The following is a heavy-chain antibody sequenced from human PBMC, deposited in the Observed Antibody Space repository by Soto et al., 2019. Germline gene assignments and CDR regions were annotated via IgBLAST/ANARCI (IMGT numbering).Heavy chain of an antibody. CDR2: IYPTDSDT. Sequence: GESLKISCSGSGYSFANYWIGWVRQMPGKGLEWMGIIYPTDSDTRYSPSFQGQVTISADKSISTAYLQWNSLKASDTAIYFCARGDTSDYSTATPADYWGQGTLVTVSS. CDR3: ARGDTSDYSTATPADY. J-gene: IGHJ4*02. CDR1: GYSFANYW. V-gene: IGHV5-51*01. D-gene: IGHD3-22*01.